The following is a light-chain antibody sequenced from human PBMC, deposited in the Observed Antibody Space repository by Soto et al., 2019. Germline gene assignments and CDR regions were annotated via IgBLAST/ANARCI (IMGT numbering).Light chain of an antibody. CDR3: QQYGSSLFT. Sequence: EIVLTQFPGTLSLSPGESATLSCRASQSVSSSFLAWYQQKPGQAPRLLIYGASSRATGIPDRFSGSGSGTDFTLTISRLEPEDFAVYYCQQYGSSLFTFGGGTKVEIK. CDR2: GAS. CDR1: QSVSSSF. V-gene: IGKV3-20*01. J-gene: IGKJ4*01.